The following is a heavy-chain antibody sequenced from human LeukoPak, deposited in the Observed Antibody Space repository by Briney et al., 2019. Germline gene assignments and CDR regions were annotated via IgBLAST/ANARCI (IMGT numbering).Heavy chain of an antibody. CDR1: GFTFSSYG. V-gene: IGHV3-30*18. J-gene: IGHJ4*02. Sequence: GGSLRLSCAASGFTFSSYGMHRVRQAPGKGLEWVAVISYDGSNKYYADSVKGRFTISRDNSKNTLYLQMNSLRAEDTAVYYCAKDRDGPEYWGQGTLVTVSS. CDR2: ISYDGSNK. D-gene: IGHD1-14*01. CDR3: AKDRDGPEY.